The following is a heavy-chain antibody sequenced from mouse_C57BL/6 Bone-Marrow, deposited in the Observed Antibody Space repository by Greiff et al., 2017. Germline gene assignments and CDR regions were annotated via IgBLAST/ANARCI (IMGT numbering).Heavy chain of an antibody. CDR3: ARGSRPGFAY. CDR2: INPNNGGT. V-gene: IGHV1-18*01. J-gene: IGHJ3*01. Sequence: EVQLQQSGPELVKPGASVKIPCKASGYTFTDYNMDWVKQSHGKSLEWIGDINPNNGGTIYNQKFKGKATLTVDKSSSTAYVERRSLTSEDTAVYDCARGSRPGFAYWGQGTLVTVSA. CDR1: GYTFTDYN.